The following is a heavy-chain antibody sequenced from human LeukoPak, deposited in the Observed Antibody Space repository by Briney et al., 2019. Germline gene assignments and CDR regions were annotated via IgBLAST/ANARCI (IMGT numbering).Heavy chain of an antibody. J-gene: IGHJ4*02. D-gene: IGHD4-17*01. Sequence: GGSLRLSCVGSGFIFGDFYMNWIRQAPGKGLEWISFITSSGDSIYYADSVKGRFTVFRDNAKNSLYLEMKSLRAEDTAVYFCARDPEYGDRWGQGTLVTVSS. V-gene: IGHV3-11*01. CDR1: GFIFGDFY. CDR3: ARDPEYGDR. CDR2: ITSSGDSI.